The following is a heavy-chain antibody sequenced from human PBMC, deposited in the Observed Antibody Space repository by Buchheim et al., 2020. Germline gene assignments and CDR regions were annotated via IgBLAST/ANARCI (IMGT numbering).Heavy chain of an antibody. J-gene: IGHJ4*02. D-gene: IGHD3-9*01. Sequence: QVQVVQSGVEVKKPGASVKVSCKASGYTFRNYGISWVRQAPGQGLEWMGWIRSSNGNTKYLQKFQGRVTMTTDTSTSTAYMELRSLRSDDTAVYYCARVAFYDILTGSGVNDYWGQGTL. CDR3: ARVAFYDILTGSGVNDY. CDR2: IRSSNGNT. V-gene: IGHV1-18*01. CDR1: GYTFRNYG.